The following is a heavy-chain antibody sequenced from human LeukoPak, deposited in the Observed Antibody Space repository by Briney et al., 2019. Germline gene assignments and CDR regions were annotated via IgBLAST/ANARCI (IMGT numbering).Heavy chain of an antibody. J-gene: IGHJ2*01. Sequence: SVKVSCKASGGTFSSYAISWVRQAPGQGLEWMGGIIPIFGTANYAQKFQGRVTITADEATSTAYMELSSLRSEDTAVYYCARGGKVVVPAAYFDLWGRGTLVTVSS. CDR3: ARGGKVVVPAAYFDL. CDR1: GGTFSSYA. V-gene: IGHV1-69*13. CDR2: IIPIFGTA. D-gene: IGHD2-2*01.